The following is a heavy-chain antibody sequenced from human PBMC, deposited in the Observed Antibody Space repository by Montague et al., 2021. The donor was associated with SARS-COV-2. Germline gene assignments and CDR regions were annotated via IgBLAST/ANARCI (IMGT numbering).Heavy chain of an antibody. Sequence: SETLSLTCAVYGGSFSGYYWNWIRQPPGKGLEWIGGINHSGSAKYNPSLKRRVTISVDTSKNQFSLKLNSVTAADTAVYYCARPGEGVVPAPILGVGPYYSYFYMDVWGKGATVTVSS. CDR2: INHSGSA. D-gene: IGHD2-2*02. CDR3: ARPGEGVVPAPILGVGPYYSYFYMDV. V-gene: IGHV4-34*01. J-gene: IGHJ6*03. CDR1: GGSFSGYY.